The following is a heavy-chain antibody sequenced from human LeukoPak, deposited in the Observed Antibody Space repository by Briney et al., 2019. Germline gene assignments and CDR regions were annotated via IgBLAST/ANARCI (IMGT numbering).Heavy chain of an antibody. J-gene: IGHJ6*02. D-gene: IGHD4-17*01. Sequence: GESLKISCKGSGYRFTSYWIGWVRQMPGKGLEWMGIIYPDDSDTRYSPSFQGQVTISADKSISTAYLQWSSLEASDTAMYYCARHLSPTTVTSVWGYYYYGMDVWGQGTTVTVSS. CDR3: ARHLSPTTVTSVWGYYYYGMDV. CDR2: IYPDDSDT. V-gene: IGHV5-51*01. CDR1: GYRFTSYW.